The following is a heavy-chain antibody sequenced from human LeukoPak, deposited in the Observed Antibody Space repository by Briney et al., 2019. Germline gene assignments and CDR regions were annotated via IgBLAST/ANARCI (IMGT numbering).Heavy chain of an antibody. J-gene: IGHJ4*02. Sequence: ASVKVSCKVSGYTFTDYYMHWVQQAPGKGLEWMGLVDPEDGETIYAEKFQGRVTITADTSTDTAYMELSSLRSEDTAVYYCATDAVATAEYYFDYWGQGTQVTVSS. CDR3: ATDAVATAEYYFDY. V-gene: IGHV1-69-2*01. CDR1: GYTFTDYY. CDR2: VDPEDGET. D-gene: IGHD5-12*01.